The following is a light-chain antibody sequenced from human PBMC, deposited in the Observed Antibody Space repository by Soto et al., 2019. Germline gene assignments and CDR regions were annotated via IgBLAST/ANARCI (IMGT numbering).Light chain of an antibody. Sequence: EIVMTQSPATLSVSPGERATLSCRASQSVSSNLAWYQQKPGQAPRLLIYGASTRATGIPARFSGSGSGTDFTLNLSSLQAEDFSVFYCQPDNNLPLTFGPGTKVDIK. V-gene: IGKV3-15*01. CDR2: GAS. J-gene: IGKJ3*01. CDR1: QSVSSN. CDR3: QPDNNLPLT.